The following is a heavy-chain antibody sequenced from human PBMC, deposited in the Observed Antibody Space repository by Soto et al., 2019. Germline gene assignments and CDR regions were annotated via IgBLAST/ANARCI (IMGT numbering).Heavy chain of an antibody. V-gene: IGHV4-39*01. CDR3: ARPHDYGDYGGFDY. D-gene: IGHD4-17*01. CDR2: IYYSGST. J-gene: IGHJ4*02. Sequence: SETLSLTCTVSGGSISSSSYYWGWIRQPPGKGLEWIGSIYYSGSTYYNPSLKSRVTISVDTSKNQFSLKLSSVTAADTAVYYCARPHDYGDYGGFDYWGQGTLVTVSS. CDR1: GGSISSSSYY.